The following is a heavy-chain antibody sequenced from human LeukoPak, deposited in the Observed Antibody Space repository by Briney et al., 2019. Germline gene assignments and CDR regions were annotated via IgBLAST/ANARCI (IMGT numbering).Heavy chain of an antibody. CDR2: ISPDGSTT. Sequence: HPGGSLRLSCAASGFTFSSYWMHWVRQAPGKGLVWVSRISPDGSTTGHADSVKGRFTTSRDNAKNTLYLQMNSLRAEDTAVYYCLRDLNWSLDQWGQGTLVTVSS. CDR3: LRDLNWSLDQ. CDR1: GFTFSSYW. D-gene: IGHD1-20*01. V-gene: IGHV3-74*01. J-gene: IGHJ4*02.